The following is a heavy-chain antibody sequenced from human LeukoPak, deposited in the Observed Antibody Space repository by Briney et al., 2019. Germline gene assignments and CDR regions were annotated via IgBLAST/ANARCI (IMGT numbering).Heavy chain of an antibody. CDR2: MNPNSGST. CDR3: ARESLVSPTDY. J-gene: IGHJ4*02. CDR1: GYTFTSYD. Sequence: ASVKVSCKASGYTFTSYDINWVRQATGQGLEWMGWMNPNSGSTGYAQKFQGRVTMTRNTSISTAYMELSSLRSEDTAVYYCARESLVSPTDYWGQGTLVTVSS. D-gene: IGHD5/OR15-5a*01. V-gene: IGHV1-8*01.